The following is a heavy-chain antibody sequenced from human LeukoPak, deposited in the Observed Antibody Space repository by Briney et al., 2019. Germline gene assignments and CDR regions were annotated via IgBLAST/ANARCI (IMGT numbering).Heavy chain of an antibody. CDR2: ITFDGSNR. CDR1: GFTFSNYA. V-gene: IGHV3-30-3*01. D-gene: IGHD6-19*01. J-gene: IGHJ4*02. CDR3: ARGNGLSSGWYEFDY. Sequence: GGSLRLSCAASGFTFSNYAIHWVRQAPGKGLEWVTLITFDGSNRYYIDSVKGRFTISRDNSKDALYLQMNSLRPDDTATYYCARGNGLSSGWYEFDYWGQGILVTVSP.